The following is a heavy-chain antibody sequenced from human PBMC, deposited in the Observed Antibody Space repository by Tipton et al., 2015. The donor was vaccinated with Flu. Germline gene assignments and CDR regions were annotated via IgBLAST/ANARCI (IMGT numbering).Heavy chain of an antibody. CDR3: ARARIAVAGSHFDY. CDR1: GGSISGYY. V-gene: IGHV4-59*01. Sequence: LRLSCSVSGGSISGYYWSWIRQPPGKGLEWIGYIYYSGSTNYNPSLKSRVTISVDTSKNQFSLKLSSVTAADTAVYYCARARIAVAGSHFDYWGQGTLVTVSS. D-gene: IGHD6-19*01. J-gene: IGHJ4*02. CDR2: IYYSGST.